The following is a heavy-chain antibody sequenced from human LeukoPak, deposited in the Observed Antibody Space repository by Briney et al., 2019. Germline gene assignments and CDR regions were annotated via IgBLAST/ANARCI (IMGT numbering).Heavy chain of an antibody. CDR3: AKERSFGTWLGDY. J-gene: IGHJ4*02. V-gene: IGHV3-23*01. Sequence: GGSLRLSCAASGFTFSSYAMTWVRQPPGKGLEWVSAISGSGAGTFYADSVQGRFTISRDNSKNTLHLQMSSLRAEDTAMYYCAKERSFGTWLGDYWGQGVLVTVSS. CDR1: GFTFSSYA. CDR2: ISGSGAGT. D-gene: IGHD2/OR15-2a*01.